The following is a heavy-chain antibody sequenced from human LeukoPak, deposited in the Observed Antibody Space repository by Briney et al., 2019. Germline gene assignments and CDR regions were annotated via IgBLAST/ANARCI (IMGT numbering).Heavy chain of an antibody. CDR1: GFTFSSYA. CDR2: ISYDGSNK. CDR3: ARDKAYYDFWSGYYGIEVKADAFDI. D-gene: IGHD3-3*01. Sequence: PGGSLRLSCAASGFTFSSYAMHWVRQAPGKGLEWVAVISYDGSNKYYADSVKGRFTISRDNAKNSLYLQTNSLRAEDTAVYYCARDKAYYDFWSGYYGIEVKADAFDIWGQGTMVTVSS. V-gene: IGHV3-30-3*01. J-gene: IGHJ3*02.